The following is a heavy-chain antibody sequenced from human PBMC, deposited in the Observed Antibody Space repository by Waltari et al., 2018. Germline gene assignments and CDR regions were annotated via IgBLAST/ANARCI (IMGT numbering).Heavy chain of an antibody. CDR1: GFTFSSYW. CDR2: ISPDGSRK. CDR3: ARLYGGVTTFDY. V-gene: IGHV3-7*01. D-gene: IGHD2-8*02. Sequence: EVQLVESGGDLVQPGGYLGLSCAASGFTFSSYWMSWVRQAPGKGLEWVASISPDGSRKHYVDSVMGRFTLSRDHAKNSLYLQMNGLGAEDTAVYYCARLYGGVTTFDYWGQGTLVTVSS. J-gene: IGHJ4*02.